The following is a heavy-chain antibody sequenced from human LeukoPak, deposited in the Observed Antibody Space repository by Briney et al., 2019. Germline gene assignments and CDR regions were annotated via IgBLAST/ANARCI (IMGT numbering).Heavy chain of an antibody. D-gene: IGHD3-3*01. V-gene: IGHV1-69*13. CDR1: GGTFSSYT. Sequence: SVKVSCEASGGTFSSYTISWVRQAPGQGLEWMGGIIPIFGTANYAQKFQGRVTITADESTSTAYMELSSLRSEDTAVYYCARVYYRRSGYYNPFDYWGQGTLVTVSS. CDR3: ARVYYRRSGYYNPFDY. J-gene: IGHJ4*02. CDR2: IIPIFGTA.